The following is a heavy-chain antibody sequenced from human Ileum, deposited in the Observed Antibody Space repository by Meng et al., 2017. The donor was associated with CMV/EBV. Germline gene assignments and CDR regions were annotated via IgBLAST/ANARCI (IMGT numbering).Heavy chain of an antibody. J-gene: IGHJ4*02. Sequence: QVLLQESGPRLVKPSQTLSLSCPVSGGSIISGSHYWSWIRQSAGKGLEWIGRIHTSGSTNYNPSLESRVTISIDTSRNQFSLKLTSVTAADTAVYFCARGKAVGTGHWGQGTLVTVSS. CDR1: GGSIISGSHY. D-gene: IGHD6-13*01. V-gene: IGHV4-61*02. CDR2: IHTSGST. CDR3: ARGKAVGTGH.